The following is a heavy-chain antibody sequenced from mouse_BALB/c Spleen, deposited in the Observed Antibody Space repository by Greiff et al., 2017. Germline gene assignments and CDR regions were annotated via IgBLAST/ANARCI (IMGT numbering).Heavy chain of an antibody. Sequence: QVQLKESGAELAKPGASVKMSCKASGYTFTSYWMHWVKQRPGQGLEWIGYINPSTGYTEYNQKFKDKATLTADKSSSTAYMQLSSLTSEDSAVYYCARGITTATVWYFDVWGAGTTVTVSS. D-gene: IGHD1-2*01. J-gene: IGHJ1*01. CDR3: ARGITTATVWYFDV. CDR2: INPSTGYT. CDR1: GYTFTSYW. V-gene: IGHV1-7*01.